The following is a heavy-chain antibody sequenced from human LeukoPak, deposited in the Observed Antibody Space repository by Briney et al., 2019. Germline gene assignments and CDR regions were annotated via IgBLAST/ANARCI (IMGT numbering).Heavy chain of an antibody. CDR3: VRDQATVTTSYFDY. CDR2: INLNSGGT. Sequence: ASVKVSCKASGFTFTGYYVHWVRQAPGQGLEWMGWINLNSGGTNYAQKFQGRVTMTRDTSISTAYMELSSLRSDDTALYYCVRDQATVTTSYFDYWGQGTLVTVSS. V-gene: IGHV1-2*02. CDR1: GFTFTGYY. J-gene: IGHJ4*02. D-gene: IGHD4-17*01.